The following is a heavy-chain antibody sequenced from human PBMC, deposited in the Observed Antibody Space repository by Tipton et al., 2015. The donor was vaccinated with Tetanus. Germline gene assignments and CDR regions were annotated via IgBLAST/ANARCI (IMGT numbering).Heavy chain of an antibody. D-gene: IGHD2-15*01. CDR1: GYNFSYYS. J-gene: IGHJ2*01. Sequence: QSGPEVRKPGESLKISCQGSGYNFSYYSIGWVRHMPGKGLEWMGIVDPRDSGATYGPSFQGQVTISTDKSISTAYVQWTSPQASDTAIYYCARRRSAVLGGSYHWYFDLWGRGTLVTVSS. CDR3: ARRRSAVLGGSYHWYFDL. CDR2: VDPRDSGA. V-gene: IGHV5-51*01.